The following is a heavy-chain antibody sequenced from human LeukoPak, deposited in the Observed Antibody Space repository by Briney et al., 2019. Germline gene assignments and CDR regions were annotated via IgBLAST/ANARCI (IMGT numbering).Heavy chain of an antibody. CDR1: GGSISSGSYY. Sequence: SETLSLTCTVSGGSISSGSYYWGWIRQPPGKGLDWIGNIYYSGNTYYNPSLTSRVTMSVDTSKNQFSLKLSSVTAADAAVYYCARLLTAGNTGRWFDSWGQGSLVTVSS. D-gene: IGHD1-7*01. CDR2: IYYSGNT. V-gene: IGHV4-39*01. CDR3: ARLLTAGNTGRWFDS. J-gene: IGHJ5*01.